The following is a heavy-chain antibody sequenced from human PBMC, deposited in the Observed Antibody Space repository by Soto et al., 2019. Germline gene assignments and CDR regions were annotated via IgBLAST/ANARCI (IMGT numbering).Heavy chain of an antibody. Sequence: QAQLVESGGGVVQTGRSLRLSCAASGFTFSSYGMHWIRQAPGKGLEWVAFTWYGGRNNYYADSVKGRFTISRDNSNNPLYLQRHSLGAEDTAVYYCARDFGYTWQSPWFDPWGQGTLVTVSS. CDR3: ARDFGYTWQSPWFDP. CDR2: TWYGGRNN. CDR1: GFTFSSYG. D-gene: IGHD1-20*01. V-gene: IGHV3-33*01. J-gene: IGHJ5*02.